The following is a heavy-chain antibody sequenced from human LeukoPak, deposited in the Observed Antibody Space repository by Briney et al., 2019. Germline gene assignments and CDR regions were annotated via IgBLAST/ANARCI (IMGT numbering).Heavy chain of an antibody. Sequence: HPGGSLRLSCAASGFTFSSYAMSWVRQAPGKGLEWVANIKQDGSEKYYVDSVKGRFTISRDNAKNSLYLQMNSLRAEDTAVYHCARDAAGPNYDFWSGYYPTYFDYWGQGTLVTVSS. D-gene: IGHD3-3*01. CDR3: ARDAAGPNYDFWSGYYPTYFDY. J-gene: IGHJ4*02. CDR2: IKQDGSEK. CDR1: GFTFSSYA. V-gene: IGHV3-7*01.